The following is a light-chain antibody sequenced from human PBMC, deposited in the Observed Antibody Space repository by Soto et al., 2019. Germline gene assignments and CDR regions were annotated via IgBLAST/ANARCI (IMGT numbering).Light chain of an antibody. CDR3: QQRSNWIT. V-gene: IGKV1-39*01. CDR1: QSISTY. CDR2: AAS. J-gene: IGKJ5*01. Sequence: DIQMTQSPSSLSASVGDRVTITCRASQSISTYLNWYQQKPGKAPKLLIYAASSLQSGVPPRFSGSGSGPDFILTISSLEPEDFAVYYCQQRSNWITFGQGTRLEIK.